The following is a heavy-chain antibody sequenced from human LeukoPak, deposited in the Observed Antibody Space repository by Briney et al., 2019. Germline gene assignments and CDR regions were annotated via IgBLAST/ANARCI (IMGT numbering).Heavy chain of an antibody. V-gene: IGHV3-48*01. CDR2: ISGSSDTI. CDR3: PRRSEFGVLYYMDV. D-gene: IGHD3-16*01. CDR1: GFTFSSYS. Sequence: GGSLRLSCAASGFTFSSYSMNWVRQAPGKGLEWVSYISGSSDTIYYADSVKGRFTISRDNAKNSVYLQMNTLRAEDTAVYYCPRRSEFGVLYYMDVWGKGTTVTVSS. J-gene: IGHJ6*03.